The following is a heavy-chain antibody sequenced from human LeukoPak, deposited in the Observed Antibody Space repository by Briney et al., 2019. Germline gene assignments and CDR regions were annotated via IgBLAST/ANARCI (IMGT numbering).Heavy chain of an antibody. V-gene: IGHV3-23*01. CDR3: AKGTHCGGDCYYFDY. CDR1: GFTFNSYA. Sequence: GGSLRLSCAASGFTFNSYAMNWVRQAPGKGLEWVSGISGSGGSTYYADSVKGRFTVSRDNSKNTLYLQLNSLRAEDTAVYYCAKGTHCGGDCYYFDYWGQGPLVTASS. D-gene: IGHD2-21*02. J-gene: IGHJ4*02. CDR2: ISGSGGST.